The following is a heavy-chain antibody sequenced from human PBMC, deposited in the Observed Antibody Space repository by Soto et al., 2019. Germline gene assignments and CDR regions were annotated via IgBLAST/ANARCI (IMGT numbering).Heavy chain of an antibody. CDR1: GGTFSSYT. CDR2: IIPILGIA. CDR3: ARGKCSGGSCQYYYYYYMDV. V-gene: IGHV1-69*02. D-gene: IGHD2-15*01. Sequence: QVQLVQSGAEVKKPGSSVKVSCKASGGTFSSYTISWVRQAPGQGLEWMGRIIPILGIANYAQKFQGRVTITADKSTSTAFMELSSLRSEDTAVYYCARGKCSGGSCQYYYYYYMDVWGKGTTVTVSS. J-gene: IGHJ6*03.